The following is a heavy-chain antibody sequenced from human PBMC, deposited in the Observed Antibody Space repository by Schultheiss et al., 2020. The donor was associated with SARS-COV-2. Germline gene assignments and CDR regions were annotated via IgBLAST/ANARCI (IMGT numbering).Heavy chain of an antibody. CDR1: GGSISSGGYY. CDR2: IYYSGST. Sequence: SETLSLTCTVSGGSISSGGYYWSWIRQHPGKGLEWIGYIYYSGSTNYNPSLKSRVTISVDTSKNQFSLKLSSVTAADTAVYYCARGLVWSGYYNYYYGMDVWGQGTTVTVSS. D-gene: IGHD3-3*01. CDR3: ARGLVWSGYYNYYYGMDV. V-gene: IGHV4-61*08. J-gene: IGHJ6*02.